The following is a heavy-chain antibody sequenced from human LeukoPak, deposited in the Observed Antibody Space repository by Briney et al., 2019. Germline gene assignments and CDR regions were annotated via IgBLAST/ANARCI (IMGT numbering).Heavy chain of an antibody. V-gene: IGHV3-21*01. D-gene: IGHD3-9*01. CDR1: GFTFSSYS. CDR3: ASDGASVLRYFDCLSRPPKSFDY. J-gene: IGHJ4*02. CDR2: IISSSSYI. Sequence: GSLMLSCAASGFTFSSYSMNWVRRAPGKGLEWVSSIISSSSYIYYPDSVKGRFTISRENDKKTLYLQKNSMRAEDTPVYYCASDGASVLRYFDCLSRPPKSFDYCGQGTLVTVSS.